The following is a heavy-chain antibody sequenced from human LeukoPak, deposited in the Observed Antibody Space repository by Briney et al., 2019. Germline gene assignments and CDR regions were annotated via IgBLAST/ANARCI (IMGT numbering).Heavy chain of an antibody. CDR2: ISWNSGSI. Sequence: PGRSLRLSCAASGFTFDDYAMHWVRQAPGKGLEWVSGISWNSGSIGYADSVKGRFTISRDNAKNSLYLQMNSLRAEDTALYYCAKGDSSSWLMYYFDYWGQGTLVTVSS. CDR3: AKGDSSSWLMYYFDY. J-gene: IGHJ4*02. D-gene: IGHD6-13*01. CDR1: GFTFDDYA. V-gene: IGHV3-9*01.